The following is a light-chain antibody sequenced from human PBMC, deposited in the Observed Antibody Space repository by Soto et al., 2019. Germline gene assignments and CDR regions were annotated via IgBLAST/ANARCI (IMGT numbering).Light chain of an antibody. CDR3: QRYGSSPIT. CDR2: GAS. J-gene: IGKJ3*01. CDR1: QSVSSSY. V-gene: IGKV3-20*01. Sequence: EIVLTQSPGTLSLSPGERATLSCTASQSVSSSYLAWHQQRPGQAPRLLIYGASSRATGIPDRFSGSGSGPYFSLTISRLEPEDFAVYYCQRYGSSPITFGPGTKVDIK.